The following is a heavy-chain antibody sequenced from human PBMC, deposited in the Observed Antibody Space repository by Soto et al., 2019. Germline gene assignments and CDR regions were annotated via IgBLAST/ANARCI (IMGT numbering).Heavy chain of an antibody. D-gene: IGHD3-3*01. Sequence: GGSLRLSCAASGFTFSSYGMHWVRQAPGKGLEWVAVIWYDGSNKYYADSVKGRFTISRDNSKNTLYLQMNSLRAEDTAVYYCASTAFPPWSGPSIDNWFDPWGQGTLVTVSS. CDR2: IWYDGSNK. V-gene: IGHV3-33*01. CDR1: GFTFSSYG. J-gene: IGHJ5*02. CDR3: ASTAFPPWSGPSIDNWFDP.